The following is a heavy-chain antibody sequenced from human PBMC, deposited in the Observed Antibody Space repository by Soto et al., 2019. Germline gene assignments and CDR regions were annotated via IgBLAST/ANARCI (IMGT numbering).Heavy chain of an antibody. V-gene: IGHV1-69*13. J-gene: IGHJ5*02. CDR2: IIPIFGTA. D-gene: IGHD3-3*01. Sequence: SVKVSCKASGGTFSSYAISWVRQAPGQGLEWMGGIIPIFGTANYAQKFQGRVTITADESTSTAYMELSSLRSEDTAVYYCARDPRALRSDWFDPWGQGTLVTVSS. CDR1: GGTFSSYA. CDR3: ARDPRALRSDWFDP.